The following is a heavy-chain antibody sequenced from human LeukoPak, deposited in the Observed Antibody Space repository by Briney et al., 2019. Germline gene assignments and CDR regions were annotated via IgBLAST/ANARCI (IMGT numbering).Heavy chain of an antibody. CDR2: IIPIFGTA. CDR3: ARSLAESGYYMDFDY. J-gene: IGHJ4*02. CDR1: GGTFSSYA. Sequence: EASVKVSCKASGGTFSSYAISWVRQAPGQGLEWMGGIIPIFGTANYAQKFQGRVTITADESTSTAYMELSSLRSEDTAVYYCARSLAESGYYMDFDYWGQGTLVTVSS. V-gene: IGHV1-69*13. D-gene: IGHD3-3*01.